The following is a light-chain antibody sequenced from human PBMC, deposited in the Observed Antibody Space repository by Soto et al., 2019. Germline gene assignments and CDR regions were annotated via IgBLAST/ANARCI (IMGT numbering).Light chain of an antibody. Sequence: ENLLTQSPGTLSLSPVEGATLSCRASRGVSANYLAWYQQKPGQAPTLLIYGASIRAAGIPDRFSGSGSGTDFTLTIRRLEPDDFAVYYCQQYAESPLTFGGGTKVDIK. CDR1: RGVSANY. J-gene: IGKJ4*01. CDR2: GAS. CDR3: QQYAESPLT. V-gene: IGKV3-20*01.